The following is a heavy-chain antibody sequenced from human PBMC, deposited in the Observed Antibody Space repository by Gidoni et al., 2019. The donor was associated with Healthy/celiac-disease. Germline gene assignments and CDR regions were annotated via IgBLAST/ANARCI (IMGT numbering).Heavy chain of an antibody. CDR3: ARRTHYGSGSYGFDI. CDR2: IYYSGST. CDR1: GGSISSSSYY. D-gene: IGHD3-10*01. J-gene: IGHJ3*02. V-gene: IGHV4-39*01. Sequence: QLQLQESGPGLVKPSETLSLTCTVSGGSISSSSYYWGWIRQPPGKGLEWIGSIYYSGSTYYNPSLKSRVTIAVDTSKNQFSLKLSSVTAADTAVYYCARRTHYGSGSYGFDIWGQGTMVTVSS.